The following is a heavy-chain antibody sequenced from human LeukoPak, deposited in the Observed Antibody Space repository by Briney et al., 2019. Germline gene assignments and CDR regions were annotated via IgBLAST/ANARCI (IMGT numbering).Heavy chain of an antibody. J-gene: IGHJ5*02. D-gene: IGHD2-15*01. CDR1: GGSISSYY. Sequence: SETLSLTCTVSGGSISSYYWSWIRQPPGKGLEWIGYMYDSGSTNYNPSLKSRDTMSIDTSKNQFSLKLSSVTAADTAVYYCAILAEYCNSGSCYLGWFDPWGQGTLVTVSS. CDR2: MYDSGST. V-gene: IGHV4-59*01. CDR3: AILAEYCNSGSCYLGWFDP.